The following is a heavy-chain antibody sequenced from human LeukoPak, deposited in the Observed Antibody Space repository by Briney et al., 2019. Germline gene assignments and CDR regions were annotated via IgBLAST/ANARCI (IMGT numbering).Heavy chain of an antibody. J-gene: IGHJ6*02. D-gene: IGHD3-3*01. CDR2: ISSSSSTI. CDR1: GFTFSSYS. Sequence: GGSLRLSCAASGFTFSSYSMNWVRQAPGKGLEWVSYISSSSSTIYYADSVKGRFTISRDNAKNSLYLQMNSLRAEDTAVYYCARDGALEPSYYYGMDVWGQGTTVTVSS. CDR3: ARDGALEPSYYYGMDV. V-gene: IGHV3-48*04.